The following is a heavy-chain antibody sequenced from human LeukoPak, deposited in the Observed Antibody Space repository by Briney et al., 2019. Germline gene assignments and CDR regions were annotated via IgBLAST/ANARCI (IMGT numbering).Heavy chain of an antibody. CDR1: GFTFDDYA. V-gene: IGHV3-9*01. CDR3: AKEGARLGTAVSGPFDY. J-gene: IGHJ4*02. CDR2: ISWNSGSI. Sequence: GGSLRLSCAASGFTFDDYAMHWVRQAPGKGLEWVSGISWNSGSIGYADSVKGRFTISRDNAKNSLYLQMNSLRAEDTALYYCAKEGARLGTAVSGPFDYWGQGTLVTVSP. D-gene: IGHD6-19*01.